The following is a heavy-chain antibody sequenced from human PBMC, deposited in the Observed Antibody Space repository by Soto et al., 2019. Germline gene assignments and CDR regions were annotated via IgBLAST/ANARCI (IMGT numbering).Heavy chain of an antibody. CDR1: GGSLISFY. CDR2: IYSTGNT. D-gene: IGHD3-10*01. CDR3: ARDEGYFYGSGSPQGYFQF. Sequence: PSETLSLTCTVPGGSLISFYWTWIRQPAGKGLEWIGRIYSTGNTYYNAALKMRVIMSVDRSKNQFSLELCSVTSADTAIYYCARDEGYFYGSGSPQGYFQFWGRGTLVTVSS. J-gene: IGHJ1*01. V-gene: IGHV4-4*07.